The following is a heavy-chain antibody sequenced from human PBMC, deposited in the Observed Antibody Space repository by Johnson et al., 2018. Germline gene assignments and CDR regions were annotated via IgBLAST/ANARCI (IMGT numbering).Heavy chain of an antibody. D-gene: IGHD3-10*01. V-gene: IGHV3-72*01. CDR3: VSASGITYPYFQH. J-gene: IGHJ1*01. CDR1: GFTFSDHY. Sequence: VQLVESGGGLVQPGGSLRLSCAASGFTFSDHYIDWVRQAPGKGLEWVGRTRDKSNSYTTEYAASVKGRFTISRDDSKNSLYLQMNSLKTEDTAVYYCVSASGITYPYFQHWGQGTLVTVSS. CDR2: TRDKSNSYTT.